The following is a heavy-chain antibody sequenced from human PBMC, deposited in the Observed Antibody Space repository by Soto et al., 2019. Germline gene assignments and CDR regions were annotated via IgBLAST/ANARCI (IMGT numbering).Heavy chain of an antibody. J-gene: IGHJ4*02. CDR3: ARYSGKYQGPIDY. D-gene: IGHD1-26*01. V-gene: IGHV3-30*03. CDR1: GFTFSHYG. CDR2: ISYDGSNK. Sequence: QVQLVESGGGVVQPGRSLRLSCAASGFTFSHYGIHWVRQAPGKGLEWLAVISYDGSNKHYADSVKGRFTVSRDNSKNTLYLQMNSLRAEDTAVYFCARYSGKYQGPIDYWGQGTWSPSPQ.